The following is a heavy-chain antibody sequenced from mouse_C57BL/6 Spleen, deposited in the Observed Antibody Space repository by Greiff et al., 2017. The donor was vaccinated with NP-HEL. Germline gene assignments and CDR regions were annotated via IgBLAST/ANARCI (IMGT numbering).Heavy chain of an antibody. Sequence: QVQLKQPGAELVRPGSSVKLSCKASGYTFTSYWMHWVKQRPIQGLEWIGNIDPSDSETHYNQKFKDKATLTVDKSSSTAYMQLSSLTSEDSAVYYCARGAYDYANYYDYCGKGTTLTVSS. V-gene: IGHV1-52*01. CDR3: ARGAYDYANYYDY. J-gene: IGHJ2*01. D-gene: IGHD2-4*01. CDR2: IDPSDSET. CDR1: GYTFTSYW.